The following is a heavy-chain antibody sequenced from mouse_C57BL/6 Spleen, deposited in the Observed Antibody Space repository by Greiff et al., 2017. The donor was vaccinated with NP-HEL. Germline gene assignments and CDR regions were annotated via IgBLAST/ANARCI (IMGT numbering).Heavy chain of an antibody. CDR1: GYTFTSYW. CDR3: ARGNCPYYYAMDY. J-gene: IGHJ4*01. CDR2: IHPNSGST. Sequence: QVQLQQPGAELVKPGASVKLSCKASGYTFTSYWMHWVKQRPGQGLEWIGMIHPNSGSTNYNEKFKSKATLTVDKSSSTAYMQLSSLTSADSAVYYCARGNCPYYYAMDYWGQGTSVTVSS. V-gene: IGHV1-64*01. D-gene: IGHD2-1*01.